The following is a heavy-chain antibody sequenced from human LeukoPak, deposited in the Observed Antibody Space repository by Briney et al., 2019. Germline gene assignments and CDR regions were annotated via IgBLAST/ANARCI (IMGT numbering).Heavy chain of an antibody. V-gene: IGHV4-39*01. CDR1: GGSISSTSYY. D-gene: IGHD4-17*01. CDR3: ARKTVTNWFDP. J-gene: IGHJ5*02. CDR2: IYYSGST. Sequence: SETLPLTCSVSGGSISSTSYYWDWIRQPPGKGLEWIGSIYYSGSTYYNPSLKSRFTISVDTSKNQFSLKLSSVTAADTAVYYCARKTVTNWFDPWGQGTLVTVSS.